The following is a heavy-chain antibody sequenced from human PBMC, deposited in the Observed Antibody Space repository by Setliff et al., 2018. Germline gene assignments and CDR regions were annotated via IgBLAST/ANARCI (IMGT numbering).Heavy chain of an antibody. J-gene: IGHJ6*02. CDR2: IKQDGSEK. CDR3: ARDGVSYGMDV. Sequence: PGGSLRLSCAASGFPFSTYWLNWVRQAPGKGLEWVANIKQDGSEKYYVDSVKGRFTIARDNAQNSLYLQMDSLRAEDTAVYYCARDGVSYGMDVWGQGTTVTVSS. CDR1: GFPFSTYW. V-gene: IGHV3-7*01.